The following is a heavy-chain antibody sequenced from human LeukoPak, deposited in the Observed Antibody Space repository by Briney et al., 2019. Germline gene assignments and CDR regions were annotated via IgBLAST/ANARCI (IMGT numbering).Heavy chain of an antibody. CDR2: IYYSGST. CDR3: ARSHLYDTTLSGFFHY. V-gene: IGHV4-59*01. J-gene: IGHJ4*02. CDR1: GGSISSYY. D-gene: IGHD3-22*01. Sequence: PSETLSLTCTVSGGSISSYYWSWIRQPPGKGLEWIGYIYYSGSTNYNPSLKSRVTISVDTSKNQFSLKLSSVTAADTAVYYCARSHLYDTTLSGFFHYWGQGTLVTVSS.